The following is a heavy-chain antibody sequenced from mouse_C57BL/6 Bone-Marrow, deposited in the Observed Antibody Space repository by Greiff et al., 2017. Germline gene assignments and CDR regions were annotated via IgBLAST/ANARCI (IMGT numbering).Heavy chain of an antibody. CDR2: ISSGSSTI. CDR1: GFTFSDYG. CDR3: ARLGRWYFDY. J-gene: IGHJ2*01. Sequence: DVMLVESGGGLVKPGGSLKLSCAASGFTFSDYGMHWVRQAPEKGLEWVAYISSGSSTIYYADTVKGRFPIAIDNAKNTLFLKMTSLRSEETAMYYCARLGRWYFDYWGQGTTLTVSS. D-gene: IGHD4-1*01. V-gene: IGHV5-17*01.